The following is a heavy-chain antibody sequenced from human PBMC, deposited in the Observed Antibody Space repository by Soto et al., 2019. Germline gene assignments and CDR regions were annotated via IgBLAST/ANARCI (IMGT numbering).Heavy chain of an antibody. CDR3: AHYFNGRAFDI. V-gene: IGHV4-34*01. J-gene: IGHJ3*02. D-gene: IGHD3-10*01. CDR2: IYHSGST. Sequence: SETLSLTCAVYGGSFSGYYWSWIRQPPGKGLEWIGDIYHSGSTYYNPSLKSRVTISVDTSKNQFSLKLSSVTAADTAVYYCAHYFNGRAFDIWGQGTMVTVSS. CDR1: GGSFSGYY.